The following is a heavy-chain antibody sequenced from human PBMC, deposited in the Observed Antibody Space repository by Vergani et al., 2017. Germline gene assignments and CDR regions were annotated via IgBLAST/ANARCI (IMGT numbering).Heavy chain of an antibody. Sequence: QVQLVQSGAEVKKPGSSVKVSCKASGGTFSSYAISWVRQAPGQGLEWMGGNIPIFGTANYAQKFQGRVTITADESTSTAYMELSSLRSEDTAVYYCASAGLMTTVPQGFQHWGQGTLVTVSS. V-gene: IGHV1-69*01. D-gene: IGHD4-17*01. CDR2: NIPIFGTA. CDR3: ASAGLMTTVPQGFQH. CDR1: GGTFSSYA. J-gene: IGHJ1*01.